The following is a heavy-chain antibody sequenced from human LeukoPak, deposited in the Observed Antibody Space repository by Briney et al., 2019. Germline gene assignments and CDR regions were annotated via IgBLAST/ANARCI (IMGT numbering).Heavy chain of an antibody. CDR1: GFNFSPYS. CDR3: ARNSVGAAKFDY. J-gene: IGHJ4*02. D-gene: IGHD1-26*01. Sequence: GGSLRLSCAASGFNFSPYSMNWVRQAPGKGLEWVSYITSSSNTIYYADSVKGRFTVSRDNAKNSLYLQMNSLRDEDTAVYYCARNSVGAAKFDYWGQGTLVTVSS. CDR2: ITSSSNTI. V-gene: IGHV3-48*02.